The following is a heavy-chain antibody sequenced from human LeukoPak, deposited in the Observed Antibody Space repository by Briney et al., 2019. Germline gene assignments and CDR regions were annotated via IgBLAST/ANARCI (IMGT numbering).Heavy chain of an antibody. CDR2: ISSSSSYI. V-gene: IGHV3-21*01. D-gene: IGHD5-24*01. Sequence: GRSLRLSCAASGFTFSSYSMNWVRQAPGKGLEWVSSISSSSSYIYYAGSVKGRFTISRDNAKNSLYLQMNSLRAEDTAVYYCARKRRDGYNWDHWGQGTQVTVSS. CDR1: GFTFSSYS. J-gene: IGHJ4*02. CDR3: ARKRRDGYNWDH.